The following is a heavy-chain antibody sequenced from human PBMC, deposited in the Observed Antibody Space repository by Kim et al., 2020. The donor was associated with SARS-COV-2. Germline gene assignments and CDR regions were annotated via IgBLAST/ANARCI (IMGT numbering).Heavy chain of an antibody. CDR3: ARDLPVAGYYYYYGMDV. Sequence: SETLSLTCAVSGGSISSSNWWSWVRQPPGKGLEWIGEIYHSGSTNYNPSLKSRVTISVDKSKNQFSLKLSSVTAADTAVYYCARDLPVAGYYYYYGMDVWGQGTTVTVSS. CDR1: GGSISSSNW. J-gene: IGHJ6*02. CDR2: IYHSGST. D-gene: IGHD6-19*01. V-gene: IGHV4-4*02.